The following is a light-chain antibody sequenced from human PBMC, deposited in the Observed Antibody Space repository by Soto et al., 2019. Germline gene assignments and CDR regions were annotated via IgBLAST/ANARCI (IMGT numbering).Light chain of an antibody. J-gene: IGLJ3*02. V-gene: IGLV1-44*01. Sequence: QSVLTQTPSASGTPGQTVTISCSGSRSNIGNNAVSWYQQFPGTAPKLLIYKNNQRPSGVPDRFSGSKSGTSASLAISGLQSEDEADYYCATWDDSLNARGVFDGGTKLTVL. CDR3: ATWDDSLNARGV. CDR2: KNN. CDR1: RSNIGNNA.